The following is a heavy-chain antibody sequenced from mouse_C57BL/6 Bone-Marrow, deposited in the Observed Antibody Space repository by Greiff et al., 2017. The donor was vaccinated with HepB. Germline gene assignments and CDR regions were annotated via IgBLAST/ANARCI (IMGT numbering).Heavy chain of an antibody. CDR3: AWGNYVFWFAY. J-gene: IGHJ3*01. D-gene: IGHD2-1*01. CDR2: IYPGSGNT. V-gene: IGHV1-66*01. CDR1: GYSFTSYY. Sequence: LVESGPELVKPGASVKISCKASGYSFTSYYIHWVKQRPGQGLEWIGWIYPGSGNTKYNEKFKGKATLTADTSSSTAYMQLSSLTSEDSAVYYCAWGNYVFWFAYWGQGTLVTVSA.